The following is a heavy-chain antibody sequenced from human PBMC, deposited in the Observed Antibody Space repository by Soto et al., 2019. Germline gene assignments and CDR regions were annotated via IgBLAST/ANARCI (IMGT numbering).Heavy chain of an antibody. CDR3: ARVWGGAFDI. CDR2: IYYSGST. D-gene: IGHD3-10*01. Sequence: PSETLSLTCTVPGGSISSYYLSCIRQPPGKGLEWIGYIYYSGSTNYNPSLKSRVTISVDTSKNQFSLKLSSVTAADTAVYYCARVWGGAFDIWGQGTMVSVSS. J-gene: IGHJ3*02. V-gene: IGHV4-59*01. CDR1: GGSISSYY.